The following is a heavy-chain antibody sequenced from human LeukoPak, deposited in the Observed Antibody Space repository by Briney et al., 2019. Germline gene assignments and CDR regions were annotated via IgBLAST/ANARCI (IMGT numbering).Heavy chain of an antibody. CDR2: ISGSGGST. V-gene: IGHV3-23*01. Sequence: GGSLRLSCAASGFTFSSYALSWVRQAPGKGLEWVSAISGSGGSTYYADSVKGRFTISRDNSKNTLYLQMNSLRAEDTAVYYCAKEGAGTSLRGVIPFDYWGQGTLVTVSS. CDR3: AKEGAGTSLRGVIPFDY. J-gene: IGHJ4*02. D-gene: IGHD3-10*01. CDR1: GFTFSSYA.